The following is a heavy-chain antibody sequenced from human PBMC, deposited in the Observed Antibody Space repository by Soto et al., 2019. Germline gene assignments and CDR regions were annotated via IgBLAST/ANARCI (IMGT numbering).Heavy chain of an antibody. D-gene: IGHD3-3*01. CDR2: IYNGGST. V-gene: IGHV4-30-4*02. CDR3: ASAPVGLDTISYFDY. Sequence: AXDTLSLTFTVYGYSFISFGFHLAWLRLPPGKGLEWIGYIYNGGSTYYRPSLESRMHMSLDATRNHYSLRLTSVTAADTAVYFCASAPVGLDTISYFDYWGQGKLVTVSS. CDR1: GYSFISFGFH. J-gene: IGHJ4*02.